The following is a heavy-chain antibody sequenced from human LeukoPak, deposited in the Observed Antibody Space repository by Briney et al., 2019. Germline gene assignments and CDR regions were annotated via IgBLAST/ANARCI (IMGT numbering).Heavy chain of an antibody. CDR3: TANSGYSFDY. D-gene: IGHD3-22*01. Sequence: PGGSLRLSCAAPGFTFSNAWMNCVRQAPWKGLEWAGRIKSKTDGGTTDYAAPVKGRFTLSRDDSKNTLYLQMNSLNTEDTAVYYCTANSGYSFDYWGQGTLVTVTS. V-gene: IGHV3-15*01. J-gene: IGHJ4*02. CDR1: GFTFSNAW. CDR2: IKSKTDGGTT.